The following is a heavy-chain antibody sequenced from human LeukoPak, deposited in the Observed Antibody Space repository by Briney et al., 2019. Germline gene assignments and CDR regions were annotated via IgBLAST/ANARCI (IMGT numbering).Heavy chain of an antibody. V-gene: IGHV3-30*04. CDR1: GFTFSSYA. CDR3: ARGVGATDY. Sequence: GGSLRLSCAASGFTFSSYAMHWVRQAPGKGLEWVAVISYDGSNKYYADSVKGRFTISRDNSKNTLYLQMNSLRAEDTAVYYCARGVGATDYWGQGTLVTVSS. J-gene: IGHJ4*02. CDR2: ISYDGSNK. D-gene: IGHD1-26*01.